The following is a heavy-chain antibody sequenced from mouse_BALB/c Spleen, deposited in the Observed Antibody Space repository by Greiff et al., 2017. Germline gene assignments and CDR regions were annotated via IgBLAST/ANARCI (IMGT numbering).Heavy chain of an antibody. D-gene: IGHD5-5*01. CDR3: ARDLPRYAMDY. Sequence: EVKLMESGGGLVQPGGSLRLSCATSGFTFTDYYMSWVRQPPGKALEWLGFIRNKANGYTTEYSASVKGRFTISRDNSQSILYLQMNTLRAEDSATYYCARDLPRYAMDYWGQGTSVTVSS. CDR1: GFTFTDYY. CDR2: IRNKANGYTT. V-gene: IGHV7-3*02. J-gene: IGHJ4*01.